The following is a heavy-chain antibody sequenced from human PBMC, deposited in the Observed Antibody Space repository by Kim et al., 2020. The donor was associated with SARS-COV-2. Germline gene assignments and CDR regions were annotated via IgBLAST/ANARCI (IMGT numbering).Heavy chain of an antibody. CDR1: GFTFSSYG. V-gene: IGHV3-30*18. CDR3: AKDGLDSSGYYLGDY. CDR2: ISYDGNYK. Sequence: GGSLRLSCAASGFTFSSYGMHWVRQAPGKGLEWVAVISYDGNYKYYADSVKGRFTISRDNSKNTLYLQMNSLRAEDTAVYYCAKDGLDSSGYYLGDYWGQGTLVTVSS. D-gene: IGHD3-22*01. J-gene: IGHJ4*02.